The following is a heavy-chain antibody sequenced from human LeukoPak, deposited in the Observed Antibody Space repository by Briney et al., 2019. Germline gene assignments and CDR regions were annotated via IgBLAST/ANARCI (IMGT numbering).Heavy chain of an antibody. CDR1: GASISSSSYY. J-gene: IGHJ4*02. V-gene: IGHV4-39*01. CDR3: ASLPTDYYGSGSPDG. Sequence: SETLSLTCTVSGASISSSSYYWGWIRQPPGKGREWIGSIYYRGSTYYNPSLKSRVTISVDTSKNQSSLKLRSGNAADPAVYYCASLPTDYYGSGSPDGWGQGTLVTVSS. CDR2: IYYRGST. D-gene: IGHD3-10*01.